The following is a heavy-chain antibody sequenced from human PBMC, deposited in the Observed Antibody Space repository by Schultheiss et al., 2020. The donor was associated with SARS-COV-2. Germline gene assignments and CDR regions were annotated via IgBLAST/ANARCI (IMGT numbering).Heavy chain of an antibody. CDR2: ISSSGSTI. V-gene: IGHV3-48*03. CDR3: ARDRPRTVTTGFIDY. D-gene: IGHD4-17*01. Sequence: GGSLRLSCAASGFTFSSYEMNWVRQAPGKGLEWVSYISSSGSTIYYADSVKGRFTISRDNAKNSLYLQMNSLRAEDTAVYYCARDRPRTVTTGFIDYWGQGTLVTVSS. J-gene: IGHJ4*02. CDR1: GFTFSSYE.